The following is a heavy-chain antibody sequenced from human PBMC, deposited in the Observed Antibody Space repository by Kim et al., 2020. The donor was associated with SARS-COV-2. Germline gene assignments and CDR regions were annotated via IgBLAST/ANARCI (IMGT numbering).Heavy chain of an antibody. V-gene: IGHV1-2*02. CDR1: GYTFTGYY. CDR2: INPNSGGT. CDR3: ASQLRITMIVVVHYAFDI. D-gene: IGHD3-22*01. J-gene: IGHJ3*02. Sequence: ASVKVSCKASGYTFTGYYMHWVRQAPGQGLEWMGWINPNSGGTNNAQKFQGRVTMTRDTSISTAYMELGRLRSDDTAVYYCASQLRITMIVVVHYAFDIWGQGTMVSVSS.